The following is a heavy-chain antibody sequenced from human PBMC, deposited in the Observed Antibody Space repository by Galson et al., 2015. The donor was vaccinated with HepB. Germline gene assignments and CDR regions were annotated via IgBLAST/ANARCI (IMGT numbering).Heavy chain of an antibody. CDR1: SGTFSSFA. Sequence: SVTVSCKVSSGTFSSFAMNWVRQAPGQGLEWMGGTIPIFETPNYAQKFQGRVTITADASTGTAYMELSSLRSEDTAVYYCARATRVTIFGVVRGDDAFDMWGQGTLVTVSS. V-gene: IGHV1-69*13. D-gene: IGHD3-3*01. J-gene: IGHJ3*02. CDR2: TIPIFETP. CDR3: ARATRVTIFGVVRGDDAFDM.